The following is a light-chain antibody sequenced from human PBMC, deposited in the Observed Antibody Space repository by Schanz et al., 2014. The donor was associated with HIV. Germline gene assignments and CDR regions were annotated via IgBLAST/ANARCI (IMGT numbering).Light chain of an antibody. Sequence: QSVLTQPRSASGTPGQRVTISCTGSRSNIGAGYDVHWYQQLPGTAPKLLIYGNTNRPSGVPDRFSGSKSGTSVSLAITGLQAEDEADYYCLSYDRSLSGPYVFGTGTKLTVL. CDR3: LSYDRSLSGPYV. CDR1: RSNIGAGYD. CDR2: GNT. J-gene: IGLJ1*01. V-gene: IGLV1-40*01.